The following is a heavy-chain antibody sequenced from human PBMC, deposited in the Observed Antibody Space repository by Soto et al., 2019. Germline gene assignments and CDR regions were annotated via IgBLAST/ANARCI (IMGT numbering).Heavy chain of an antibody. CDR2: ISYDGSNK. CDR3: ARSYYDSSGSDWYFDL. D-gene: IGHD3-22*01. J-gene: IGHJ2*01. CDR1: GFTFSSYA. V-gene: IGHV3-30-3*01. Sequence: QVPLVESGGGVVQPGRSLRLSCAASGFTFSSYAMHWVRQAPGKGLEWVAVISYDGSNKYYADSVKGRFTISRDSSKNTLYLQMNSLRAEDTAVYYCARSYYDSSGSDWYFDLWGRGTLVTVSS.